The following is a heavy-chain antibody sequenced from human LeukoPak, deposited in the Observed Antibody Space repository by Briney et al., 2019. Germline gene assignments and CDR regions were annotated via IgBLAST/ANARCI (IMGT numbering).Heavy chain of an antibody. CDR3: AKDSSMVRGVIDY. Sequence: GGSLRLSCAASGFTFSSYAMSWVRQAPGKGLEWVSAISGSGGSTYYADSVKGRFTISRDNAKNSLYLQMNSLRAEDTALYYCAKDSSMVRGVIDYWGQGTLVTVSS. D-gene: IGHD3-10*01. J-gene: IGHJ4*02. V-gene: IGHV3-23*01. CDR2: ISGSGGST. CDR1: GFTFSSYA.